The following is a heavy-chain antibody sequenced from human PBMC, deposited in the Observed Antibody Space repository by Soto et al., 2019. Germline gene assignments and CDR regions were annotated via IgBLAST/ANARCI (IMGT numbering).Heavy chain of an antibody. CDR2: IIPIFGTA. D-gene: IGHD3-22*01. CDR1: GGTLSSYA. Sequence: SVKVSCKDSGGTLSSYAISWVRQAPGQGLEWMGGIIPIFGTANYAQKFQGRVTITADKSTSTAYMELSSQRSEDPAVHYCARQDSPFYYNSSGYYYDGYFQHWGQGTLVTDSS. J-gene: IGHJ1*01. V-gene: IGHV1-69*06. CDR3: ARQDSPFYYNSSGYYYDGYFQH.